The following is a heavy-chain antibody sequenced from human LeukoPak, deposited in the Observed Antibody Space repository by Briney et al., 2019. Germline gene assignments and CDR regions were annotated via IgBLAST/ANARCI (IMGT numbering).Heavy chain of an antibody. CDR2: INTDGSTT. J-gene: IGHJ4*02. CDR3: ARDLHGSPDW. Sequence: GGSLRLSCAASGFTFTIFWMNWVRQAPGEGLVWVSLINTDGSTTTYAASVKGRFTISRDNAKNTFYLQMNSLRAEDTAVYNCARDLHGSPDWWGQGTLVTVSS. CDR1: GFTFTIFW. D-gene: IGHD2-2*03. V-gene: IGHV3-74*01.